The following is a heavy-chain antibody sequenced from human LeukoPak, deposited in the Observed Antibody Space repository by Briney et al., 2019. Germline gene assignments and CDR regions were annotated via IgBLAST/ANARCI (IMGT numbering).Heavy chain of an antibody. J-gene: IGHJ3*02. CDR3: ARPRYSNYFTSNAFDI. CDR1: GGSISSSSYY. D-gene: IGHD4-11*01. CDR2: IYYSGST. V-gene: IGHV4-39*07. Sequence: SETLSLTCTVSGGSISSSSYYWGWIRQPPGKGLEWIGSIYYSGSTYYNPSLKSRVTISVDTSKNQFSLKLSSVTAADTAVYYCARPRYSNYFTSNAFDIWGQGTMVTVSS.